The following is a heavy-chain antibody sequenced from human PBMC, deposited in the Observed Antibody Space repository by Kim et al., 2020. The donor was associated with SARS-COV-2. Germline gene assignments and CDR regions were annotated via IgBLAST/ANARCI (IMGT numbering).Heavy chain of an antibody. CDR1: GGSFSGYY. CDR2: INHSGSI. J-gene: IGHJ6*02. CDR3: ARGRGWDHYYYYGMDV. D-gene: IGHD1-26*01. Sequence: SETLSLTCAVYGGSFSGYYWSWIRQPPGKGLEWIGEINHSGSINYNPSLKSRVTISVDTSKNQFSLKLSSVTAADTAVYYCARGRGWDHYYYYGMDVWG. V-gene: IGHV4-34*01.